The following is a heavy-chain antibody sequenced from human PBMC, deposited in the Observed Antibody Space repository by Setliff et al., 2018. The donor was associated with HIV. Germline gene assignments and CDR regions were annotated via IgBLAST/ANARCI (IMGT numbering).Heavy chain of an antibody. CDR2: INHRGDT. CDR1: GGSFSGYY. CDR3: ARVQRFHDAFDI. J-gene: IGHJ3*02. Sequence: PSETLSLTCAVYGGSFSGYYWTWIRQPPGKGLEWIGDINHRGDTKYNPSLRSRVIISVDKSKNQFSLKLISLTAADTAVYYCARVQRFHDAFDIWGQGTMVTVSS. V-gene: IGHV4-34*01. D-gene: IGHD6-25*01.